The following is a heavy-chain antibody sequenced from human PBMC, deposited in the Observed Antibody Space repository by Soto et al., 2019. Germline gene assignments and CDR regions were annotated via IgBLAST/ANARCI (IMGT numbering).Heavy chain of an antibody. D-gene: IGHD3-10*01. V-gene: IGHV4-31*03. Sequence: SETLSLTCTVSGGSISSGGYYWSWIRQHPGKGLEWIGHIYYSGSTYYNPSLKSRVTISVDTSKNQFSLKLSSVTAADTAVYYCARTPGVLWFGTYGMDVWGQGTTVTVSS. CDR1: GGSISSGGYY. CDR3: ARTPGVLWFGTYGMDV. CDR2: IYYSGST. J-gene: IGHJ6*02.